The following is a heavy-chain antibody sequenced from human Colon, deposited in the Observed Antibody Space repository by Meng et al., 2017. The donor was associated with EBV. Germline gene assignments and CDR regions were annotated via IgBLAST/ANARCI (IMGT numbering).Heavy chain of an antibody. CDR3: ARGPYCGGDCYWFDP. Sequence: QLVPQESDSGLVQPSQSLSLTGAVSGDSISSGDYSWSWIRQPSGQGLEWIGYIYHGGTTYNTSLKSRVTISVDNSKNQFSLRLTSVTAADTAVYYCARGPYCGGDCYWFDPWGQGTLVTVSS. CDR2: IYHGGTT. J-gene: IGHJ5*02. CDR1: GDSISSGDYS. D-gene: IGHD2-21*02. V-gene: IGHV4-30-2*01.